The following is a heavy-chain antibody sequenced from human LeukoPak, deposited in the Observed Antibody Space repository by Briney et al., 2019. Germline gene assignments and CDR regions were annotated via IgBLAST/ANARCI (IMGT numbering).Heavy chain of an antibody. Sequence: SETLSLTCAVYGGSFSGYYWSWIRQPPGKGLEWIGEINHSGSTNYNPSLKSRVTISVDTSKNQFSLKLSSVTAADTAVYYCARGLIAAHELDYWGQGTLVTVSS. J-gene: IGHJ4*02. D-gene: IGHD6-6*01. V-gene: IGHV4-34*01. CDR1: GGSFSGYY. CDR3: ARGLIAAHELDY. CDR2: INHSGST.